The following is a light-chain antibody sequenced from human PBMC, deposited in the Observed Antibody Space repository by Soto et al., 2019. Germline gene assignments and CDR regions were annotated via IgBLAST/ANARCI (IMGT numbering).Light chain of an antibody. CDR2: DVS. Sequence: QSALTQPASVSGSPGQSITISCTGTTSDVGGYNHVSWYQQYPGKAPKLMIYDVSDRPSGVSNRFSGYKSGNTASLTISGFQAEDEADYHCSSYTSASTVVFGGGTKLTVL. V-gene: IGLV2-14*03. J-gene: IGLJ2*01. CDR3: SSYTSASTVV. CDR1: TSDVGGYNH.